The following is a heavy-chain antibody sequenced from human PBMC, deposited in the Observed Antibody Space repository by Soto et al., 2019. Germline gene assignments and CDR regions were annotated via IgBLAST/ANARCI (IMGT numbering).Heavy chain of an antibody. CDR3: ASVPGP. CDR2: IYHSGST. J-gene: IGHJ5*02. V-gene: IGHV4-30-2*01. D-gene: IGHD6-6*01. Sequence: QLQLQESGSGLVKPSQTRSLTCAVSGLSISRGGYSWSWSRQPPGKCLKWIGYIYHSGSTYYNPSPKSRVTRPVDRSKKQFSLKLSYVTAADTAVYYCASVPGPWGQGTLVTVSS. CDR1: GLSISRGGYS.